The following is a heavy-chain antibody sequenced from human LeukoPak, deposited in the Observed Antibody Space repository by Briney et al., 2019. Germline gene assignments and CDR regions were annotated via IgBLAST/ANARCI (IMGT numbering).Heavy chain of an antibody. D-gene: IGHD2-2*01. CDR1: GYTFTSYY. V-gene: IGHV1-46*01. J-gene: IGHJ5*02. CDR2: INPSGGST. CDR3: ARGAWGVPTATRFDP. Sequence: GASVKVSCKASGYTFTSYYMHWVRQAPGQGLEWMGIINPSGGSTSYAQKFQGRVTMTRDTSTSTVYMELSSLRSEDTAVYYCARGAWGVPTATRFDPWGQGTLVTVSS.